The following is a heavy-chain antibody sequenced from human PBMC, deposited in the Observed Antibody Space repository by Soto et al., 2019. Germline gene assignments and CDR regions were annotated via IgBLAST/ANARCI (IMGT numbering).Heavy chain of an antibody. V-gene: IGHV3-23*01. Sequence: TGGSLRLSCAASGFTFRGYSMSWVRQAPGKGLEWVSAISGSGGSTYYADSVKGRFTISRDNSKNTLYLQMNSLRAEDTAVYYCAKGLYSSSSWFDPWGQGTLVTVSS. D-gene: IGHD6-13*01. J-gene: IGHJ5*02. CDR3: AKGLYSSSSWFDP. CDR2: ISGSGGST. CDR1: GFTFRGYS.